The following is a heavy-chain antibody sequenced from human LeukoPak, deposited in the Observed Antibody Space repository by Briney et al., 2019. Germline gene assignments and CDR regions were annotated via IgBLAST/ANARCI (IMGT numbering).Heavy chain of an antibody. CDR1: GFTFSSYA. J-gene: IGHJ6*03. CDR2: ISYDGSNK. D-gene: IGHD2-2*01. Sequence: GSLRLSCAASGFTFSSYAMHWVRQAPGKGLEWVAVISYDGSNKYYADSVKGRFTISRDNSKNTLYLQMNSLRAEDTAVYYCARGLGVVPAAPMDVWGKGTTVTVSS. V-gene: IGHV3-30-3*01. CDR3: ARGLGVVPAAPMDV.